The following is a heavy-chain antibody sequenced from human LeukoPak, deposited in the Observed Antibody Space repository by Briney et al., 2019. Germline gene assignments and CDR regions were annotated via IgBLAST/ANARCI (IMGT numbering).Heavy chain of an antibody. J-gene: IGHJ4*02. V-gene: IGHV4-39*01. D-gene: IGHD6-13*01. Sequence: YSGSTSYNPSLKSRVTISVDTSKNQFSLKLSSVTAADTAVYYCARHRGTGYSSSWNYFDYWGQGTLVTVPS. CDR3: ARHRGTGYSSSWNYFDY. CDR2: YSGST.